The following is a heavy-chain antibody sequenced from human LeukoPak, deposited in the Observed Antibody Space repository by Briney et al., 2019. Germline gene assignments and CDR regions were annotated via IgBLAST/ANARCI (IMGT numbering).Heavy chain of an antibody. V-gene: IGHV3-30*02. CDR1: GFTFSSYG. CDR3: ATGDSGSYYIYYYYYYMDV. CDR2: IRYDGSNK. J-gene: IGHJ6*03. Sequence: GGSLRLSCAASGFTFSSYGMHWVRQAPGKGLEGVAFIRYDGSNKYYADSVKGRFTISRDNSKNTLYLQMNSLRAEDTAVYYCATGDSGSYYIYYYYYYMDVWGKGTTVTISS. D-gene: IGHD3-10*01.